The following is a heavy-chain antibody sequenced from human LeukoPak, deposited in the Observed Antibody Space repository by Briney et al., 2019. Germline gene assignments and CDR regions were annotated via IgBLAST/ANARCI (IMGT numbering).Heavy chain of an antibody. D-gene: IGHD6-19*01. Sequence: GGSLRLSCAASGFTFSNYAMHWVRQAPGKGLEWVAVISYDGSNKYYADSVKGRFTISRDNSKNTLYLQMNSLRAEDTAVYYCARDCYSSGWYGRVYWGQGTLVTVSS. CDR1: GFTFSNYA. CDR2: ISYDGSNK. V-gene: IGHV3-30-3*01. CDR3: ARDCYSSGWYGRVY. J-gene: IGHJ4*02.